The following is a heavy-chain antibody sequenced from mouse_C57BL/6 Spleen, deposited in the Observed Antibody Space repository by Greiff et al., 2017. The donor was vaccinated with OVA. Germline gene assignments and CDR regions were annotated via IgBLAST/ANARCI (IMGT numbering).Heavy chain of an antibody. CDR1: GFSLTSYG. J-gene: IGHJ4*01. CDR2: IWSGGST. V-gene: IGHV2-2*01. Sequence: VQGVESGPGLVQPSQSLSITCTVSGFSLTSYGVHWVRQSPGKGLEWLGVIWSGGSTDYNAAFISRLSISNDISTLQVFFSMYLLQPDYSAMYYCARDSVTPYAMDYWGQGTSVTVSS. CDR3: ARDSVTPYAMDY. D-gene: IGHD2-12*01.